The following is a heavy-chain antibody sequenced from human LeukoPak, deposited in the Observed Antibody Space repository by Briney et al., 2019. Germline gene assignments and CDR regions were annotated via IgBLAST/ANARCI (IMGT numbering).Heavy chain of an antibody. CDR1: GFTFSSYA. Sequence: PGGSLRLSCAASGFTFSSYAMSWVRQAPGKGLEWVSAISGSGGSTYYADSVKGRFTISRDNPKNTLYLQVNSLRAEDTAVYYCAKELSSGWYKAHPFDYWGQGTLVTVSS. CDR2: ISGSGGST. V-gene: IGHV3-23*01. D-gene: IGHD6-19*01. J-gene: IGHJ4*02. CDR3: AKELSSGWYKAHPFDY.